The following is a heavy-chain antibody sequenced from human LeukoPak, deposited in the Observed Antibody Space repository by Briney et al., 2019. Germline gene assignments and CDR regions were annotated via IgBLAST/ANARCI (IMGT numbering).Heavy chain of an antibody. V-gene: IGHV3-43*01. CDR1: GFTFSSYA. Sequence: GGSLRLSCTASGFTFSSYAMNWVRQAPGKGLEWVSVVSWDGGSTYYADSVKGRFTISRDNSKNSLYLQMNSLRTEDTALYYCAKDKGGSSWPNYYYYYGMDVWGQGTTVTVSS. D-gene: IGHD6-13*01. CDR3: AKDKGGSSWPNYYYYYGMDV. J-gene: IGHJ6*02. CDR2: VSWDGGST.